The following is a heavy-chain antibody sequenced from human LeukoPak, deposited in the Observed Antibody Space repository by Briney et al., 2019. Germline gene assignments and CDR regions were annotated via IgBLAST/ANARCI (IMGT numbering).Heavy chain of an antibody. CDR3: ARGKMVRGVPDAFDI. D-gene: IGHD3-10*01. CDR1: GFTFSSDW. V-gene: IGHV3-74*01. Sequence: GGSLRLSCTASGFTFSSDWMHWVRQAPGKGLVWVSRINSDGSSTSYADSVKGRFTISRDNAKNTLYLQMNSLRAEDTAVYYCARGKMVRGVPDAFDIWGQGTMVTVSS. J-gene: IGHJ3*02. CDR2: INSDGSST.